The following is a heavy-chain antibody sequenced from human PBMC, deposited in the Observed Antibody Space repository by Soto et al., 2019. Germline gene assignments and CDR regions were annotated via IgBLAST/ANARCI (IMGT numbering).Heavy chain of an antibody. J-gene: IGHJ4*02. Sequence: QVQLQESGPGLLKPSQTLSLTCTVSGGSISSGGYYWSWSRQHPGKGLEWIGYIYYSGSTYYNPSLKSRVTISVDTSKNQFSLKLSSVTAADTAVYYCARNSFDGIQLWSFDYWGQGTLVTVSS. V-gene: IGHV4-31*03. CDR2: IYYSGST. D-gene: IGHD5-18*01. CDR3: ARNSFDGIQLWSFDY. CDR1: GGSISSGGYY.